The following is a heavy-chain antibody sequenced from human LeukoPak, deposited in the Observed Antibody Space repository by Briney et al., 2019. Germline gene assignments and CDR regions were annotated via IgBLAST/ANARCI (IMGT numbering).Heavy chain of an antibody. Sequence: GGSLRLSCAASGFTFSGSPMHWVRQASGKGLEWVGRITSKVNSYATGYAASVKGRFTISRDDSKNTADLQMNSLKTEDTAAYYCFHFDSNSRTDYWGQGTLVTVSS. CDR3: FHFDSNSRTDY. V-gene: IGHV3-73*01. CDR1: GFTFSGSP. J-gene: IGHJ4*02. D-gene: IGHD3-9*01. CDR2: ITSKVNSYAT.